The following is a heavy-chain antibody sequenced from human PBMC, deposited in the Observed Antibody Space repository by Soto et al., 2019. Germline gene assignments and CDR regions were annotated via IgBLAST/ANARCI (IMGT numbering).Heavy chain of an antibody. CDR3: ANGSSYYGYYGVDG. Sequence: EVQLLESGGGLVQPGGSLRLSCAASGFTFSSCAMGWVRQAPGKGLEWVSDIIDSGASTYYADSVKGRFTISRDNSKSTLYRQMNGLRSEDTALYYCANGSSYYGYYGVDGWGQGTTVTVSS. V-gene: IGHV3-23*01. CDR2: IIDSGAST. D-gene: IGHD6-13*01. CDR1: GFTFSSCA. J-gene: IGHJ6*02.